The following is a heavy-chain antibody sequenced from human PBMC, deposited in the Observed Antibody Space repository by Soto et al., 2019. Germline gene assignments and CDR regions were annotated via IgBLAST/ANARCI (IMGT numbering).Heavy chain of an antibody. CDR2: IVVGSGNT. Sequence: ASVKVSCKASGFTFTSSAVQWVRQARGQRLEWIGWIVVGSGNTNYAQKFQERVTITRDMSTSTAYMELSSLRSEDTAVYYCAAGSQYCSSTSCYYYYGMDVWGQGATVTVSS. J-gene: IGHJ6*02. CDR1: GFTFTSSA. CDR3: AAGSQYCSSTSCYYYYGMDV. D-gene: IGHD2-2*01. V-gene: IGHV1-58*01.